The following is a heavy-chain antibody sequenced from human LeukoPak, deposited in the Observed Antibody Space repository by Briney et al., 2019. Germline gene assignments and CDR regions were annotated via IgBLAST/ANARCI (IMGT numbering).Heavy chain of an antibody. J-gene: IGHJ4*02. Sequence: PGRSLRLSCAASGFTFSRYGMHWVRQAPGKGLEWVAVISNDGTVTYYADSVKGRFTISRDNSKNTLYLQMNSLRAEDTAVYYCARLLSGNWGQGTLVTVSS. CDR1: GFTFSRYG. CDR2: ISNDGTVT. CDR3: ARLLSGN. V-gene: IGHV3-30*03. D-gene: IGHD2-15*01.